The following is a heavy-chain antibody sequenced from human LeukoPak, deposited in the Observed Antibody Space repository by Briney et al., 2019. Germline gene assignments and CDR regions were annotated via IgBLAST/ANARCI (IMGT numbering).Heavy chain of an antibody. CDR3: ARGADGWFGELGYFDY. J-gene: IGHJ4*02. D-gene: IGHD3-10*01. CDR2: INAGNGNT. V-gene: IGHV1-3*01. Sequence: ASVKVSCKASGYTFTSYAMHWVRQAPGQRLEWMGWINAGNGNTKYSQKFQGRVTITRDTSASTAYMELSSLRSEDTAVYYRARGADGWFGELGYFDYWGQGTLVTVSS. CDR1: GYTFTSYA.